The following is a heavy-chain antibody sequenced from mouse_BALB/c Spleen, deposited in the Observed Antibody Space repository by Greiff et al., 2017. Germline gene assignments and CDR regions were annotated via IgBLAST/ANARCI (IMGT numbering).Heavy chain of an antibody. Sequence: EVQRVESGGGLVQPGGSLRLSCATSGFTFTDYYMSWVRQPPGKALEWLGFIRNKANGYTTEYSASVKGRFTISRDNSQSILYLQMNTLRAEDSATYYCARVGYGNYAFDYWGQGTTLTVSS. J-gene: IGHJ2*01. V-gene: IGHV7-3*02. CDR2: IRNKANGYTT. D-gene: IGHD2-10*02. CDR1: GFTFTDYY. CDR3: ARVGYGNYAFDY.